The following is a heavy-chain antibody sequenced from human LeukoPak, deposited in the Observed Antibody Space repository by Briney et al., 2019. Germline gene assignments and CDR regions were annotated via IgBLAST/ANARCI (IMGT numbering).Heavy chain of an antibody. CDR1: GFTFSDYA. CDR2: ISKDGSDK. CDR3: ARDYWWNYDY. Sequence: PGGSLRLSCAASGFTFSDYAMHWVRQAPGKGLEWVAVISKDGSDKYYPGSVRGRFTISRDNSKNTIYLQMDSLRAGDTAIYYCARDYWWNYDYWGQGTLVTASS. D-gene: IGHD1-7*01. V-gene: IGHV3-30-3*01. J-gene: IGHJ4*02.